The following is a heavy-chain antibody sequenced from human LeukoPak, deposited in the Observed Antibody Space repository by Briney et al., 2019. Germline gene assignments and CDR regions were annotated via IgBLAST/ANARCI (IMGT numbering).Heavy chain of an antibody. Sequence: ASVKVSCKASGYTITNNYMHWVRQAPGQGLEWMGVINPSGTGTSYAQKFQGRITMCRDTSTSTVYMELSSLRSEDTAFYYCATDHSMANTAWWFDPWGQGTLVTVSS. CDR3: ATDHSMANTAWWFDP. D-gene: IGHD5-24*01. CDR1: GYTITNNY. CDR2: INPSGTGT. V-gene: IGHV1-46*01. J-gene: IGHJ5*02.